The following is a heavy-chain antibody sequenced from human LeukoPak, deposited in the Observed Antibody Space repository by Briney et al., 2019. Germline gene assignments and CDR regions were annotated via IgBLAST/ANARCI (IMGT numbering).Heavy chain of an antibody. D-gene: IGHD2-2*02. CDR3: ASWPAAIRDAFDI. V-gene: IGHV3-11*04. Sequence: PGGSLRLSCAASGLTFSDYYMSWVRQAPGKGLEWVSYISSSGSTIYYADSVKGRFTISRDNAKNSLYLQMNSLRAEDTAVYYCASWPAAIRDAFDIWGQGTMVTVSS. CDR1: GLTFSDYY. J-gene: IGHJ3*02. CDR2: ISSSGSTI.